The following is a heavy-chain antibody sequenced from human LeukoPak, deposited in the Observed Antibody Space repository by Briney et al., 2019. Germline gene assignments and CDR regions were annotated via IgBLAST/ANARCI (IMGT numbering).Heavy chain of an antibody. D-gene: IGHD6-13*01. Sequence: KPSETLSLTCTVAGDSISSYYWSWIRQPPGKGLEWIGYSYHTESTNYNPSLKSRVTISVDKSKNQFSLKLSSVTAGDTAVYYCATGYSSTWYYFDYWGQGTLVTVSS. V-gene: IGHV4-59*01. CDR3: ATGYSSTWYYFDY. CDR1: GDSISSYY. J-gene: IGHJ4*02. CDR2: SYHTEST.